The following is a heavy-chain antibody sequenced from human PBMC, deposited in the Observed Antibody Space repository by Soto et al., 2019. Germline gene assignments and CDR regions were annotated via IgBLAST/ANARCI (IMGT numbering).Heavy chain of an antibody. D-gene: IGHD3-9*01. CDR2: IWYDGSNK. CDR3: ARDIYDILTGYYPAYYYYGMDV. CDR1: GFTFSSYG. V-gene: IGHV3-33*01. J-gene: IGHJ6*02. Sequence: GRSRRLSCAASGFTFSSYGMHWVRQAPGKGLEWVAVIWYDGSNKYYADSVKGRFTISRDNSKNTLYLQMNSLRAEDTAVYYCARDIYDILTGYYPAYYYYGMDVWGQGTTVTVSS.